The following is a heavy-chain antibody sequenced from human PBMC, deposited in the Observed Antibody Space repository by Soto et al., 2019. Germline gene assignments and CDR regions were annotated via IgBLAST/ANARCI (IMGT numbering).Heavy chain of an antibody. CDR3: ARYRKTYYYDSSGRNWFDP. V-gene: IGHV4-34*01. J-gene: IGHJ5*02. CDR1: GGSFSGYY. D-gene: IGHD3-22*01. CDR2: INHSGST. Sequence: SETLSLTCAVDGGSFSGYYWSWIRQPPGKGLEWIGEINHSGSTNYNPSLKSRVTISVHTSKNQFSLKLSSVTAADTAVYYCARYRKTYYYDSSGRNWFDPWGQGTLVTVS.